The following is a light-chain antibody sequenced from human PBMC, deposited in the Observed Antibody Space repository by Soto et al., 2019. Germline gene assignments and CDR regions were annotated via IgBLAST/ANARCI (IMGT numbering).Light chain of an antibody. V-gene: IGKV3-15*01. CDR1: QSVRTK. CDR3: QQYNSWPPIT. CDR2: GAS. J-gene: IGKJ5*01. Sequence: EIVMTQSPGTLSVSPGEGATLFCRASQSVRTKLAWYQQRAGQAPRLLMYGASTRVTGIPDRFSGSGSGTEFTLTISSLQSEDFAVYYCQQYNSWPPITFGQGTRLEIK.